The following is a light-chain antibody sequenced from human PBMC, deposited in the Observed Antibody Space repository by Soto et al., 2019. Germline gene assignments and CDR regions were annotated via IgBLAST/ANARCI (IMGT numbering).Light chain of an antibody. V-gene: IGKV3-11*01. CDR2: DAS. CDR3: QQRSHWPT. J-gene: IGKJ1*01. CDR1: QSVSSF. Sequence: EIVLTQSPATLSLSPGERATLSCRASQSVSSFLAWYQQKPGQAPRLLISDASNRATGIPDRFSGSGSGTDFTLTISSLEPEDFAVYYCQQRSHWPTFGQGTKVEIK.